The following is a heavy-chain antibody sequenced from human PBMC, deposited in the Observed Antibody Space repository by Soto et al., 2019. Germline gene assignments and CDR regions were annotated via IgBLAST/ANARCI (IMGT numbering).Heavy chain of an antibody. D-gene: IGHD3-22*01. CDR2: IHYSGST. CDR3: ARDGIDSSGYYYGSGH. J-gene: IGHJ4*02. V-gene: IGHV4-59*01. CDR1: GGSISSYY. Sequence: SETLSLTCTVSGGSISSYYWSWIRQPPGKGLEWIGYIHYSGSTNYNPSLKSRVTISVDTSKNQFSLKLSSVTAADTAVYYCARDGIDSSGYYYGSGHWGQGTLVTVSS.